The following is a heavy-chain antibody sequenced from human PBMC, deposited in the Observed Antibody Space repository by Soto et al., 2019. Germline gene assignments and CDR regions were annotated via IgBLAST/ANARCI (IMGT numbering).Heavy chain of an antibody. CDR3: AREPHDDMLNWFDP. Sequence: ASVKVSCKASGGTFSSYAISWVRQAPGQGLEWMGGIIPIFGTANYAQKFQGRVTITADESTSTAYMELSSLRSEDTAVYYCAREPHDDMLNWFDPWGQGTLVTVYS. CDR1: GGTFSSYA. V-gene: IGHV1-69*13. J-gene: IGHJ5*02. D-gene: IGHD3-9*01. CDR2: IIPIFGTA.